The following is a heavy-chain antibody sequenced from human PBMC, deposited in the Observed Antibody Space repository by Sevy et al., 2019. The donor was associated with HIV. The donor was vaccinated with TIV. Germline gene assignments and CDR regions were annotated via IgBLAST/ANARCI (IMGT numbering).Heavy chain of an antibody. D-gene: IGHD6-19*01. J-gene: IGHJ4*02. CDR1: EFTFSNYA. V-gene: IGHV3-23*01. CDR2: IISSGSDT. CDR3: AKEAVGSTETYFDY. Sequence: GGSLRLSCAASEFTFSNYAMNWVRQAPGKGLEWVSSIISSGSDTYYAASVKGRFTISRDNSRNTVYLQMNSLRDEDTAVYYCAKEAVGSTETYFDYWGRGTLVTVSS.